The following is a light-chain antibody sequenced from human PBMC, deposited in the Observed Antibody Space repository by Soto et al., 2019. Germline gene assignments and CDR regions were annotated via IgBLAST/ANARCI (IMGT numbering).Light chain of an antibody. CDR1: QSVSSSY. J-gene: IGKJ2*01. CDR2: GAY. V-gene: IGKV3-20*01. CDR3: QQYGSSPPYT. Sequence: EIVLTQSPGTLSLSPGERATLSCRASQSVSSSYLAWYQQKPGQAHRRLIYGAYSRATGIPDRSSGSGSGTDFTLTISRLEPEDFAVYSWQQYGSSPPYTFGQGTKLEIK.